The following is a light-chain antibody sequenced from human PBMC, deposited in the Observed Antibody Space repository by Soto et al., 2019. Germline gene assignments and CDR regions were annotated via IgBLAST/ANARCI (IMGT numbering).Light chain of an antibody. CDR1: SSDVGRYNY. CDR2: EVS. J-gene: IGLJ1*01. Sequence: QSVLTQPPSASGSPGQSVTISCTGTSSDVGRYNYISWYQQRPGKAPKLIIYEVSKRPSGVPDRLSGFKYGNTASLTVSGLQAEDEADYYCSSFTTTSTHVFGTGTKVTVL. CDR3: SSFTTTSTHV. V-gene: IGLV2-8*01.